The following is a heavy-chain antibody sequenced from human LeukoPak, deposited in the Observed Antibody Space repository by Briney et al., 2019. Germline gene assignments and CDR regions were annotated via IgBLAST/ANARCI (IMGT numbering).Heavy chain of an antibody. CDR3: ASLYYYDSSGYY. Sequence: SETPSLTCAVYGGSFSGYYWSWIRQPPGKGLEWIGEINHSGSTNYNPSLKSRVTISVDTSKNQFSLKLSSVTAADTAVYYCASLYYYDSSGYYWGQGTLVTVSS. V-gene: IGHV4-34*01. J-gene: IGHJ4*02. CDR2: INHSGST. CDR1: GGSFSGYY. D-gene: IGHD3-22*01.